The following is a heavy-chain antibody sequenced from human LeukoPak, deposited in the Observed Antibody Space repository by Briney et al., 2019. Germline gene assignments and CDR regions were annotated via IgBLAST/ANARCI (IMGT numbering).Heavy chain of an antibody. CDR1: GYTFTSYD. Sequence: APGKGSCTASGYTFTSYDINWVRQATGQGREWKGWMNPISGNTGYAQKIQGRDTMTRNTSISTAYMELSSLRAEDTAVYYCARGLGAKRFLVRGSQGWFDPWGQGTLVTVSS. J-gene: IGHJ5*02. V-gene: IGHV1-8*01. D-gene: IGHD3-10*01. CDR2: MNPISGNT. CDR3: ARGLGAKRFLVRGSQGWFDP.